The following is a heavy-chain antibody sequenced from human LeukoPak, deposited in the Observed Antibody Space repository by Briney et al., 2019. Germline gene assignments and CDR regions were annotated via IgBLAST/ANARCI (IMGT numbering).Heavy chain of an antibody. CDR2: ISSSGSTI. J-gene: IGHJ4*02. D-gene: IGHD6-19*01. CDR3: ARAPGIAVAGFQFDY. Sequence: PGGSLRLSCAASGFTFSSYEMNWVRQAPGKGREWVSYISSSGSTIYYADSVKGRFTISRDNAKNSLYLQMNSLRAEDTAVYYYARAPGIAVAGFQFDYWGQGTLVTVSS. CDR1: GFTFSSYE. V-gene: IGHV3-48*03.